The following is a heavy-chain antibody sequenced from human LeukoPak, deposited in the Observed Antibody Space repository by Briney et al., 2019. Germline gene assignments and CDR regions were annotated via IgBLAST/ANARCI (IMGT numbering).Heavy chain of an antibody. J-gene: IGHJ6*04. CDR2: ISAYNGNT. CDR3: ARDIVVVPAAIYYYYYGMDV. D-gene: IGHD2-2*01. V-gene: IGHV1-18*04. CDR1: GYTFTSYG. Sequence: ASVKVSCKASGYTFTSYGISWVRQAPGQGLEWMGWISAYNGNTNYAQKLQGRVTMTTDTSTSTAYMELRSLRSDDTVVYYCARDIVVVPAAIYYYYYGMDVWGKGTTVTVSS.